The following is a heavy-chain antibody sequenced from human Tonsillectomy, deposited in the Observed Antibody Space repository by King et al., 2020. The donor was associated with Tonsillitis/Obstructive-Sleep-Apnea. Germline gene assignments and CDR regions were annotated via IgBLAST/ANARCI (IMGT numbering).Heavy chain of an antibody. J-gene: IGHJ2*01. CDR2: ITPIGGST. Sequence: VQLVQSGAEVKKPGASVKVSCKASGYTFTSYYMHWVRHAPGQGLEWMGVITPIGGSTSYAQKFQGRVTMTRAPSTSTVYMELSSLGSEDTAVYYCARDRVEDCSGGSCYGYFDLWGRGTLVTVSS. V-gene: IGHV1-46*01. CDR1: GYTFTSYY. CDR3: ARDRVEDCSGGSCYGYFDL. D-gene: IGHD2-15*01.